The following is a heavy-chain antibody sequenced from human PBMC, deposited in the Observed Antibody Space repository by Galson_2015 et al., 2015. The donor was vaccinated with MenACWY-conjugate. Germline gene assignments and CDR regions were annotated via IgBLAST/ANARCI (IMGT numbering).Heavy chain of an antibody. D-gene: IGHD3-22*01. J-gene: IGHJ4*02. CDR1: GGSISSGGYY. CDR2: IYYSGST. CDR3: ARGVRWLSSNYFDY. Sequence: TLSLTCTVSGGSISSGGYYWSWIRQHPGRGLEWIGYIYYSGSTYYNPSLKSRVTISVDTSKNQFSLKLSSVTAADTAVYYCARGVRWLSSNYFDYWGQGTLVTVSS. V-gene: IGHV4-31*03.